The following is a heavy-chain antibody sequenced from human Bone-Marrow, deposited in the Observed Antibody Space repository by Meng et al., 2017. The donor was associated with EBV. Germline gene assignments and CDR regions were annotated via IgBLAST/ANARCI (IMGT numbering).Heavy chain of an antibody. J-gene: IGHJ4*02. CDR1: GYPFTSYG. CDR3: ARDPSTYYYDSSGYFY. V-gene: IGHV1-18*01. D-gene: IGHD3-22*01. Sequence: QVKWGEAGAEVKRPGASVRVSCKASGYPFTSYGISWVRQAPGQGLEWMGWISAYNGNTNYAQKLQGRVTMTTDTSTSTAYMELRSLRSDDTAVYYCARDPSTYYYDSSGYFYWGQGTLVTVSS. CDR2: ISAYNGNT.